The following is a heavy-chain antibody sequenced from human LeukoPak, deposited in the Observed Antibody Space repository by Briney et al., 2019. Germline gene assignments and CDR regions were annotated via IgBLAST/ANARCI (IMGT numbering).Heavy chain of an antibody. CDR1: GFTFSSHG. Sequence: GGSLRLSCAASGFTFSSHGMSWVRQAPGKGLEWVSGIVGGAGGTYYADSVKGRFTISRDNSKNTLYLQMNSLRAEDTAVYYCAKDVWDLVVVPTAKLDYWGQGTLVTVSS. D-gene: IGHD2-2*01. V-gene: IGHV3-23*01. CDR3: AKDVWDLVVVPTAKLDY. J-gene: IGHJ4*02. CDR2: IVGGAGGT.